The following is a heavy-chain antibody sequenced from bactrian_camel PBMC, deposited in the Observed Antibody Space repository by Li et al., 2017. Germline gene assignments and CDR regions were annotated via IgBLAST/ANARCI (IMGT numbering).Heavy chain of an antibody. J-gene: IGHJ4*01. CDR3: AADSLACVVDGQPWEH. Sequence: RLSCAASEFTATTNYMRWVRQAPGKGLEWVSSIYSDGSNPYYADSVKGRFTISQDNTKNILFLQMSSLKPEDTAMYFCAADSLACVVDGQPWEHWGQGTQVTVS. V-gene: IGHV3-2*01. CDR1: EFTATTNY. D-gene: IGHD1*01. CDR2: IYSDGSNP.